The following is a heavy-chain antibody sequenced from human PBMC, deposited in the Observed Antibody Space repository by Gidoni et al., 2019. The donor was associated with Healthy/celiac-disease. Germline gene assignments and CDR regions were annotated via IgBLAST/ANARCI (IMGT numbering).Heavy chain of an antibody. V-gene: IGHV3-21*01. CDR3: ARYYYGSGSDPYYFDY. Sequence: EVQLVESGGGLVKPGGSLRLSCAASGFPFSSYSMNWVRQAPGKGLEWVSSISSSSSYIYYADSVKGRFTISRDNAKNSLYLQMNSLRAEDTAVYYCARYYYGSGSDPYYFDYWGQGTLVTVSS. D-gene: IGHD3-10*01. CDR1: GFPFSSYS. J-gene: IGHJ4*02. CDR2: ISSSSSYI.